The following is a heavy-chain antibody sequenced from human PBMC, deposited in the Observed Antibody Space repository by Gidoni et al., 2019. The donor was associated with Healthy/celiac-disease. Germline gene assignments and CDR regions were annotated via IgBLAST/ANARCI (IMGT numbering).Heavy chain of an antibody. CDR1: GCTFSSYA. Sequence: EVQLLESGGGLVQPGGCLRLSCAASGCTFSSYAMSWVRQAPGKGLEWVSAISGSGGSTYYADSVKGRFTISRDNSKNTLYLQMNSLRAEDTAVYYCAKTSKQWLVYDAFDIWGQGTMVTVSS. CDR2: ISGSGGST. CDR3: AKTSKQWLVYDAFDI. J-gene: IGHJ3*02. D-gene: IGHD6-19*01. V-gene: IGHV3-23*01.